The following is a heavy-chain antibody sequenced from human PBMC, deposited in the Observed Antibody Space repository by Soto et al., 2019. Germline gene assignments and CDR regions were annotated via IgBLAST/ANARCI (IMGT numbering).Heavy chain of an antibody. D-gene: IGHD1-26*01. Sequence: QVQLVQSGAEEKKPGASVKVSCKASGDTFTTYAMHWVRQAPGQRLEWMGWINAGNGNTKYSQKFQGRVTITRDTSASKAYMELSSLRSEDTAVYYCARLGLSGSYYCEREDYWGQGPLVTVSS. CDR3: ARLGLSGSYYCEREDY. CDR2: INAGNGNT. J-gene: IGHJ4*02. V-gene: IGHV1-3*05. CDR1: GDTFTTYA.